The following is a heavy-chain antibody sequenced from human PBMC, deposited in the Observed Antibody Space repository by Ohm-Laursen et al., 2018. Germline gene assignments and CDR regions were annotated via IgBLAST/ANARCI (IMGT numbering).Heavy chain of an antibody. CDR3: AVGDRGTTAVAGDF. CDR2: IKPNGSEK. V-gene: IGHV3-7*01. Sequence: SLRLSCSASGITFSSYAMNWVRQAPGKGLEWVANIKPNGSEKYYVDSVKGRFTISRDNAKNSLYLQMNSLRAEDTAVYSCAVGDRGTTAVAGDFWGPGTLVTVSS. J-gene: IGHJ4*02. CDR1: GITFSSYA. D-gene: IGHD6-19*01.